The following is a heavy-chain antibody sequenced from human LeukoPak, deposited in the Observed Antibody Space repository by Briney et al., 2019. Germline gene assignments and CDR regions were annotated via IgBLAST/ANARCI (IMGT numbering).Heavy chain of an antibody. CDR3: AREYSSGWYRWFDP. Sequence: GESLKISCKGSGYSFTSYWIGWVRQMPGKGLEWMGIIYPGDSDTRYSPSFQGQVTISADTSISTAYLKRSSLKASDTAMYYCAREYSSGWYRWFDPWGQGTLVTVSS. CDR2: IYPGDSDT. V-gene: IGHV5-51*01. J-gene: IGHJ5*02. D-gene: IGHD6-19*01. CDR1: GYSFTSYW.